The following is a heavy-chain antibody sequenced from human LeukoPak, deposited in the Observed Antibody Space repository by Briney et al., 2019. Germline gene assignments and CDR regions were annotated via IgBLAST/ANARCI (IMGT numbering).Heavy chain of an antibody. D-gene: IGHD1-26*01. CDR1: GFTFGDYA. J-gene: IGHJ3*02. CDR2: IRSKAYGGTT. CDR3: TRYSGSHRRAFDI. V-gene: IGHV3-49*04. Sequence: GGSLRLSCTASGFTFGDYAMSWVRQAPGKGLEWVGFIRSKAYGGTTEYAASVKGRFTISRDDSKSIAYLQMNSLKTEDTAVYYCTRYSGSHRRAFDIWGQGTMVTVSS.